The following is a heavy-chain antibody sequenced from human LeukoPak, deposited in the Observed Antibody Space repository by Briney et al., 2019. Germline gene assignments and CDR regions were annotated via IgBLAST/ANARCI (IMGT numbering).Heavy chain of an antibody. CDR3: ARHHYYDSSGYYHDAFDI. V-gene: IGHV5-10-1*01. CDR2: IDPSDSYT. CDR1: GXKFTNYC. Sequence: GESLKISFKTSGXKFTNYCVSWVRQMPGKGLEWMGRIDPSDSYTNYNPSFQGHVTISADNSISTASLQWSRLKASDTAMYYCARHHYYDSSGYYHDAFDIWGQGTVVTVSS. J-gene: IGHJ3*02. D-gene: IGHD3-22*01.